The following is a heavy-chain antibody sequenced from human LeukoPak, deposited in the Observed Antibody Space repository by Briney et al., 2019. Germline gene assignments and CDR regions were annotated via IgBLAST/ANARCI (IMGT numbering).Heavy chain of an antibody. CDR1: GFTFSNAW. CDR3: TAPLVVRALDY. V-gene: IGHV3-15*01. Sequence: GGSLRLSCTASGFTFSNAWMSWVRQAPGKGLECVGRIKSKTDGGTTDYAAPVKGRFTISRDDSKNTLYLQMNSLKTEDTAVYYCTAPLVVRALDYWGQGTLVAVSS. D-gene: IGHD3-10*01. CDR2: IKSKTDGGTT. J-gene: IGHJ4*02.